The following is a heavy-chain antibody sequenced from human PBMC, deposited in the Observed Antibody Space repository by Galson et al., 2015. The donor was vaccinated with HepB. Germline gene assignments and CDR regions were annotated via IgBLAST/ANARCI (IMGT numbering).Heavy chain of an antibody. V-gene: IGHV3-73*01. D-gene: IGHD6-25*01. CDR3: ARRGDPSGYSSA. Sequence: SLRLSCAASGFTFSGSAIHWVRQTSGKGLEWVGRIGSNANNYATAYAASVKGRFTISRDDSKNTAFLQMNTLKTEDTTVYYCARRGDPSGYSSAWGQGTLVTVHS. J-gene: IGHJ5*02. CDR2: IGSNANNYAT. CDR1: GFTFSGSA.